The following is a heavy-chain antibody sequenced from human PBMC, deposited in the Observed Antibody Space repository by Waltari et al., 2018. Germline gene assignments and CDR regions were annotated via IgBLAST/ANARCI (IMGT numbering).Heavy chain of an antibody. J-gene: IGHJ4*02. V-gene: IGHV4-34*01. CDR1: GGSFSGYY. CDR2: INHSGST. CDR3: ARSTPATAIGN. Sequence: QVQLQQWGAGLLKPSETLSLTCAVYGGSFSGYYWSWIRQPPGKGLEWIGEINHSGSTNYNPSLKSRVTISVDTSKNQFSLKLSSVTAADTAVYYCARSTPATAIGNWGQGTLVTVSS. D-gene: IGHD2-2*02.